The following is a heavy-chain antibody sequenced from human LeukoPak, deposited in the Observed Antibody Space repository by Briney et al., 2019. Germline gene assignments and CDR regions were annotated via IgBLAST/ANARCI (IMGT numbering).Heavy chain of an antibody. CDR1: GFTVSSNF. CDR3: ASRYSYGGQSTFDY. V-gene: IGHV3-66*01. J-gene: IGHJ4*02. Sequence: PGGSLRLSCAASGFTVSSNFKSWVRQAPGKGLEWVSVFYSGDTTYYADSVKGRFTISRDNSKNTLYLQMNSLRAEDTAVYYCASRYSYGGQSTFDYWGQGTLVTVPS. CDR2: FYSGDTT. D-gene: IGHD5-18*01.